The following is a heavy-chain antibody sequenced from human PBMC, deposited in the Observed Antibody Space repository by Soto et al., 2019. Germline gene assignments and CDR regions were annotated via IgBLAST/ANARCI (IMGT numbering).Heavy chain of an antibody. CDR2: ISGSSSLK. V-gene: IGHV3-21*01. CDR3: VRGDSRDQ. J-gene: IGHJ4*02. Sequence: EVQLVESGGGLVKPGDSRRMTCTGSGFTFSSFTLNWVRQAPGKGPEWLASISGSSSLKYYADSVRGRFTIFRDNAKNSVYLQMNNLRVEDTAVSYCVRGDSRDQWGQGTLVAVSS. CDR1: GFTFSSFT. D-gene: IGHD2-2*01.